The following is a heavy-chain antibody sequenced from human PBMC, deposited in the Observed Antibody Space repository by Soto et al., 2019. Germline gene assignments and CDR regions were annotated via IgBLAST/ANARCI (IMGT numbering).Heavy chain of an antibody. V-gene: IGHV1-2*04. CDR3: ARGRDIAVAGTAFDI. CDR2: INPNSGGT. CDR1: GYTFTGYY. Sequence: ASVKVSCKASGYTFTGYYMHWVRQAPGQGLEGMGWINPNSGGTNYAQKFQGWVTMTRDTSISTAYMELSRLRSDDTAVYYCARGRDIAVAGTAFDIWGQGTMVTVSS. J-gene: IGHJ3*02. D-gene: IGHD6-19*01.